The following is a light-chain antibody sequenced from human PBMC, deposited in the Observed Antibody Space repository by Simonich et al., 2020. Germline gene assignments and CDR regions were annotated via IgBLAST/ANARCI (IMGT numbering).Light chain of an antibody. Sequence: DIQMTQSPSTLSASVGDRVTITCRASQSISSWLAWYQQKPGKAPKLLIYKASSLESGVPSRYSGSGSGTEFTLTISSLQPDDFATYYCQQYNSYSLTFGGGTKVEIK. CDR3: QQYNSYSLT. J-gene: IGKJ4*01. CDR2: KAS. V-gene: IGKV1-5*03. CDR1: QSISSW.